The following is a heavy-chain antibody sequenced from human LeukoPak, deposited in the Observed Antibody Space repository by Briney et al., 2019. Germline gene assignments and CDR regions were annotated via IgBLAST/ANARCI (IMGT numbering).Heavy chain of an antibody. V-gene: IGHV1-2*02. CDR2: INPDTGAT. CDR3: VTLLSNAAFDY. CDR1: GYTFTGYY. J-gene: IGHJ4*02. Sequence: GASVKVSCKASGYTFTGYYMHWVRQAPGQGLEWMGWINPDTGATNYAQKFQGRVTMTTDTSISTAYMELSRLGSDDTAVYYCVTLLSNAAFDYWGQGTLVTVSS. D-gene: IGHD6-25*01.